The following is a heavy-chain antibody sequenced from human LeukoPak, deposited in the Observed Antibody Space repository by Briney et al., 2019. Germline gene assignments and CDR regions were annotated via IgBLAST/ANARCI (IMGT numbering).Heavy chain of an antibody. CDR1: GYTFTSYD. J-gene: IGHJ4*02. V-gene: IGHV1-8*01. CDR2: MNPNSGNT. Sequence: ASVKVSCKASGYTFTSYDINWVRQATGQGLEWMGWMNPNSGNTGYAQKFQGRVTMTRNTSISTAYMELSSLRPEDTAVYYCAKENPVGGTNYFDYWGQGTLVTVSS. CDR3: AKENPVGGTNYFDY. D-gene: IGHD1-26*01.